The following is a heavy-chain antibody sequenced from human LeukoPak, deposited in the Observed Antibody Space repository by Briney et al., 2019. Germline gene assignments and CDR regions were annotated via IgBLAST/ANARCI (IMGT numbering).Heavy chain of an antibody. CDR2: IKQDGSEK. CDR1: GFTFSSYW. D-gene: IGHD3-22*01. CDR3: AREELGYYDSGDNGLNY. J-gene: IGHJ4*02. V-gene: IGHV3-7*01. Sequence: PGGSLRLSCAASGFTFSSYWMSWVRQAPGKGLEWVANIKQDGSEKYYVDSVKGRFTISRDNAKNSLYLQMNSLRAEDTAVYYCAREELGYYDSGDNGLNYWGQGTLVTVSS.